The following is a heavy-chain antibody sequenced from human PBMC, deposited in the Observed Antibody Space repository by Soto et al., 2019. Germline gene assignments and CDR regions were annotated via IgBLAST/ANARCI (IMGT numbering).Heavy chain of an antibody. CDR3: AKDASVVPAATFHY. Sequence: PGGSLRLSCAASGFTFSSYSMSWVRQAPGKGLEWVSGISASDGSTNYTDSVKGRFTISRDNSKNKVFLQMNSLRAEDTAVNYCAKDASVVPAATFHYWGQGTLVTVSS. CDR2: ISASDGST. CDR1: GFTFSSYS. V-gene: IGHV3-23*01. D-gene: IGHD2-2*01. J-gene: IGHJ4*02.